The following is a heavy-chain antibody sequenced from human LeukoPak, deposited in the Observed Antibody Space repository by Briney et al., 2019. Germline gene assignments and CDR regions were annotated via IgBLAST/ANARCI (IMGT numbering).Heavy chain of an antibody. J-gene: IGHJ2*01. CDR2: INPNSGGT. CDR3: ARGVTSSSWYGWYFDL. Sequence: GASVKVSCKASVYTFTGYYMHWVRQAPGQGLEWMGWINPNSGGTNYAQKFQGRVTMTTDTSTSTAYMELRSLRSDDTAVYYCARGVTSSSWYGWYFDLWGRGTLVTVSS. V-gene: IGHV1-2*02. D-gene: IGHD6-13*01. CDR1: VYTFTGYY.